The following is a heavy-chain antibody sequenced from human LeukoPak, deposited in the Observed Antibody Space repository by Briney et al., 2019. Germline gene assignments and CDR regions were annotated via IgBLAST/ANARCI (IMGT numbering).Heavy chain of an antibody. D-gene: IGHD3-22*01. CDR3: ARYVDPYDISPHAFDI. CDR1: GGSINTNTYF. J-gene: IGHJ3*02. CDR2: IYASGRT. Sequence: SETLPLTCTVSGGSINTNTYFWNWIRQPAGKRLEWIGRIYASGRTDYNPSLTSRLSMSINTSSNQISLTLTSVTAADTAVYYCARYVDPYDISPHAFDIWGQGTVVTVSP. V-gene: IGHV4-61*02.